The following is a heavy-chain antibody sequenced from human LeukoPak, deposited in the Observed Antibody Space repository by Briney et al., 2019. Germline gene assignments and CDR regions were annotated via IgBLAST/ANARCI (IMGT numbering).Heavy chain of an antibody. CDR1: GYTFTNYD. J-gene: IGHJ4*02. CDR2: MNPNSGDS. CDR3: ARRYCISTGCSAFYY. Sequence: ASVKVSCKASGYTFTNYDINWVRQATGQGLEWMGWMNPNSGDSHSVDKFQGRVTVTRDTSIRTAYMELSGLRSDDTAVYYCARRYCISTGCSAFYYWGPGTPVTVSS. V-gene: IGHV1-8*01. D-gene: IGHD2-2*01.